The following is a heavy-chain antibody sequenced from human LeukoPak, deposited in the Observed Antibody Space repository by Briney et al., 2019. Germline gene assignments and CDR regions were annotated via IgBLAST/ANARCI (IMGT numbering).Heavy chain of an antibody. J-gene: IGHJ4*02. CDR2: IYYSGST. D-gene: IGHD3-22*01. CDR3: ARDRDSSGYH. V-gene: IGHV4-31*03. Sequence: PSETLSLTCTVSGGSISSGGYYWSWIRQHPGTGPEWIGYIYYSGSTYYNPSLKSRVTISVDTSKNQFSLKLSSVTAADTAVYYCARDRDSSGYHWGQGTLVTVSS. CDR1: GGSISSGGYY.